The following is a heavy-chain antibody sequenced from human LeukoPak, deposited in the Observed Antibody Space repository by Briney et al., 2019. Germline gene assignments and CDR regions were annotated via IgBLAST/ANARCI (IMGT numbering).Heavy chain of an antibody. Sequence: SETLPLTCTVSGGSIGRSSYYWGWIRQSPGKGLEWIGSIYYSGSTYYNPSLKSRVTMSVDTSKNQFSLKLSSVTAADTAVYYCARHTVTMIVVGGPLYFDYWGQGTLVTVSS. CDR2: IYYSGST. J-gene: IGHJ4*02. V-gene: IGHV4-39*01. CDR3: ARHTVTMIVVGGPLYFDY. CDR1: GGSIGRSSYY. D-gene: IGHD3-22*01.